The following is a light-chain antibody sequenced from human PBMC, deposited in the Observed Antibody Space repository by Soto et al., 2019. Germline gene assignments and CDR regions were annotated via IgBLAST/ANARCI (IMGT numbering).Light chain of an antibody. J-gene: IGKJ1*01. CDR2: DAS. Sequence: DIQMTQSPSTLSASVGDRVTITCRASQTISNWLAWYQVKPGKAPKLLMHDASSLESGVPSRCSGSASGTDFTLTISSLQPDEVAPYCCQQYSTYSLTFGQGTKVEIK. CDR3: QQYSTYSLT. CDR1: QTISNW. V-gene: IGKV1-5*01.